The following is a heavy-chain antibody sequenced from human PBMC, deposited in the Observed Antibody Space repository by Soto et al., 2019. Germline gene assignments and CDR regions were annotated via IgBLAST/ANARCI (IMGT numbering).Heavy chain of an antibody. CDR1: GFTFSSYA. D-gene: IGHD2-2*01. Sequence: GGSLRLSCAASGFTFSSYAMSWVRQAPGKGLEWVSAISGSGGSTYYADSVKGRFTISRDNPKNTLYLQMNSLRAEDTAVYYCAKIFHLGYCSSTSCYAGYCSGGSCSSYFDYWGQGTLVTVSS. V-gene: IGHV3-23*01. J-gene: IGHJ4*02. CDR3: AKIFHLGYCSSTSCYAGYCSGGSCSSYFDY. CDR2: ISGSGGST.